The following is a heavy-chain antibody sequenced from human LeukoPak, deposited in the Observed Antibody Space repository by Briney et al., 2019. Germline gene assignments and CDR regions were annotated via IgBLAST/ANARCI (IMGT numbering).Heavy chain of an antibody. CDR2: ISYSGNT. D-gene: IGHD3-22*01. CDR3: AAYYYDSSGYFG. V-gene: IGHV4-39*01. Sequence: SETLSLTCTVSGGPISSSGYSWGWSRQPPGKGLEWIGGISYSGNTYYNPSLKSRVTISVDTSKNQFSLQLSTVTAADTGVYYCAAYYYDSSGYFGWGQGTLVTVSS. J-gene: IGHJ4*02. CDR1: GGPISSSGYS.